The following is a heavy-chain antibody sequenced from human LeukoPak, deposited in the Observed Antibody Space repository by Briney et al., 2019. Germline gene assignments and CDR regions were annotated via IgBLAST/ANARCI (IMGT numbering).Heavy chain of an antibody. CDR1: GFTFSTYN. J-gene: IGHJ4*02. CDR3: ARDLYDYVWGSYRPDYYFDY. Sequence: GGSLRLSCAASGFTFSTYNMNWVRQAPGKGLEWVSSITSSSSYTFYADSVKGRFTISRDNAKNSLYLQMNSLRAEDTAVYYCARDLYDYVWGSYRPDYYFDYWGQGTLVTVSS. CDR2: ITSSSSYT. D-gene: IGHD3-16*02. V-gene: IGHV3-21*01.